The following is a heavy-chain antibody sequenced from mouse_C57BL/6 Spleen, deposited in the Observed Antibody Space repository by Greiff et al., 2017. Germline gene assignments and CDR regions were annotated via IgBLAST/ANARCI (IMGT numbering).Heavy chain of an antibody. J-gene: IGHJ2*01. CDR2: IDPSDSET. V-gene: IGHV1-52*01. CDR3: AREGDSNLDY. CDR1: GYTFTSYW. D-gene: IGHD2-5*01. Sequence: QVQLQQPGAELVRPGSSVKLSCKASGYTFTSYWMHWVKQRPIQGLEWIGNIDPSDSETHYNQKFKDKATLTVDKSSSTAYMQLSSLTSEDSAVYYCAREGDSNLDYWGQGTTLTVSS.